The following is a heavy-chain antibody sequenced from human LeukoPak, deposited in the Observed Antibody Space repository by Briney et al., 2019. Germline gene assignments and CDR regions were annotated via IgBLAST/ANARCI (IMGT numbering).Heavy chain of an antibody. V-gene: IGHV1-8*01. Sequence: ASVKVSCKASGYTFTSYDINWGRQATGQGLEWMGWMNPNSGNTGYAQKFQGRVTMPRNTSISTAYMELSSLRSEDTAVYYCARGGYSSGWYSSELSPSYYFDYWGQGTLVTVSS. D-gene: IGHD6-19*01. CDR1: GYTFTSYD. CDR2: MNPNSGNT. CDR3: ARGGYSSGWYSSELSPSYYFDY. J-gene: IGHJ4*02.